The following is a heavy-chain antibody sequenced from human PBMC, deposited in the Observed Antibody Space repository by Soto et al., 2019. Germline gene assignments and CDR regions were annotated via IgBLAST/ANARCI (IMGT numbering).Heavy chain of an antibody. CDR3: ARDIVAMYGMDG. V-gene: IGHV1-69*13. D-gene: IGHD5-12*01. J-gene: IGHJ6*02. CDR2: IIPIFGTA. Sequence: SVKVSCKASGGTFSSYAISWVRQAPGQGLEWMGGIIPIFGTANYAQKFQGRVTITADESTSTAYMELSSLRSEDTAVYYCARDIVAMYGMDGWAQGTTDTVSS. CDR1: GGTFSSYA.